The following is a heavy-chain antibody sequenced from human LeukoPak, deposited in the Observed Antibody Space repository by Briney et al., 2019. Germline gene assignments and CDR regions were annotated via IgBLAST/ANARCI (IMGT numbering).Heavy chain of an antibody. CDR1: GFTFSSYS. J-gene: IGHJ3*02. Sequence: SGGSLRLSCADSGFTFSSYSMNWVRQAPGKGLEGVSSISSGSSYIFYADSVKGRFTISRDNAKNSLYLQMNSLRAEDTAVYYCARGGTGATRDDTFDIWGQGTMVTVSS. D-gene: IGHD1-7*01. CDR3: ARGGTGATRDDTFDI. V-gene: IGHV3-21*01. CDR2: ISSGSSYI.